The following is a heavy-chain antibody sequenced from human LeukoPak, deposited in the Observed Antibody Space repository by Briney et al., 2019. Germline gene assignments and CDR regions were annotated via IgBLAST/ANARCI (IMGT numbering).Heavy chain of an antibody. CDR1: GGSFSGYY. J-gene: IGHJ2*01. CDR2: IYYSGST. V-gene: IGHV4-59*01. Sequence: PSETLSLTCAVYGGSFSGYYWSWIRQPPEKGLEWIGFIYYSGSTSYNPSLTSRVTISVDTSKNQFSLKLTSVTAADTAVYYCAKAVHWSFDLWGRGTLVTVSS. CDR3: AKAVHWSFDL.